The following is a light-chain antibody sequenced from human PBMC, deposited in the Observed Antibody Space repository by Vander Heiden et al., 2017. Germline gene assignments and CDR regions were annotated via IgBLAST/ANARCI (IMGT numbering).Light chain of an antibody. Sequence: EIVMTQSPATLSVSPGERATLSCRASQSISSNLAWYQQKPAQPPRLTYGASTRATGIPARFSGSGSGTDFTLTISSLQSEDFAVYFCQQYNNWPPWTFGHGTKVEIK. CDR3: QQYNNWPPWT. CDR1: QSISSN. V-gene: IGKV3-15*01. CDR2: GAS. J-gene: IGKJ1*01.